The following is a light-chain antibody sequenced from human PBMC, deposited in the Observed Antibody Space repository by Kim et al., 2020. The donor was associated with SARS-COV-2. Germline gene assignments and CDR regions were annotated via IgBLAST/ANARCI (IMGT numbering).Light chain of an antibody. CDR1: SSSLASDY. CDR3: QSYDISNQV. V-gene: IGLV6-57*01. Sequence: GKTITTACTRSSSSLASDYVQWYQQRPGSSPTTVIDDNNQRPSGVPDRFSGSIDSSSNSASLTISGLKTEDEADYYCQSYDISNQVFGGGTQLTVL. J-gene: IGLJ3*02. CDR2: DNN.